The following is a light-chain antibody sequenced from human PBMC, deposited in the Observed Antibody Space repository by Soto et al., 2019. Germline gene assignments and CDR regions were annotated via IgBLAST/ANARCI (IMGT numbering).Light chain of an antibody. CDR3: SSHVV. Sequence: QYVLTQPASVSGSPGQSITISCTGTSSDVGGYNYVSWYQQHPGKAPKLMIYDVSNRPSGVSNRFSGSKSGNTASLTISGLQAEDEADYYCSSHVVFGGGTKLTLL. CDR2: DVS. J-gene: IGLJ2*01. CDR1: SSDVGGYNY. V-gene: IGLV2-14*01.